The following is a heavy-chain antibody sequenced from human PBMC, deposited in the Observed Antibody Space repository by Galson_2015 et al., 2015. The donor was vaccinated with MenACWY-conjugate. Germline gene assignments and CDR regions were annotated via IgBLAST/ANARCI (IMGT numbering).Heavy chain of an antibody. CDR2: ISYYARNK. D-gene: IGHD6-19*01. J-gene: IGHJ6*02. Sequence: SLRLSCAASGFTFSSYGLHWVRQAPGEGLERVAVISYYARNKYYASSVKGQFTISRYNSKNTLYLQVNSLSAEDTAVYYCTKGALWYSSRWYSNYSYSGMDVWGQGTTVPVPS. V-gene: IGHV3-30*18. CDR3: TKGALWYSSRWYSNYSYSGMDV. CDR1: GFTFSSYG.